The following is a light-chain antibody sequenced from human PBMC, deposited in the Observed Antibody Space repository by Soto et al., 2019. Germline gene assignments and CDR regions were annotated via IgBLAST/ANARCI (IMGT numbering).Light chain of an antibody. CDR1: QSVSSTY. Sequence: EIVLTQSPGTLSLSPGEGATLSCRASQSVSSTYLAWYQRKPGQAPRLLIYGASSRATGIPDRFSGSGSGTDFTLTISRLEPEDVAVYYCQHYGSSTWTFGQGTKVEIK. CDR2: GAS. V-gene: IGKV3-20*01. J-gene: IGKJ1*01. CDR3: QHYGSSTWT.